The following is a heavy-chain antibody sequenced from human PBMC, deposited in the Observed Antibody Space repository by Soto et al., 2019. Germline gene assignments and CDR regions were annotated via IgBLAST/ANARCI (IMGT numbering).Heavy chain of an antibody. V-gene: IGHV4-31*03. J-gene: IGHJ4*02. CDR1: GGSIRSGGYY. D-gene: IGHD2-8*01. CDR2: IYYTGRT. Sequence: QVQLQESGPGLVKPSQTLSLTCTVSGGSIRSGGYYWSWIRHHPGKGLEWIGSIYYTGRTYYNPSLKSRVTISVDTSKNQFSLKLSSVTAADTAGYYCAREPDAWGQGTLVTVSS. CDR3: AREPDA.